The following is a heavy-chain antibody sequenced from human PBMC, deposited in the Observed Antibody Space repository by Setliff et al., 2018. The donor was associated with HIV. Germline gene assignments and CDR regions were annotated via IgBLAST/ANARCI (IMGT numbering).Heavy chain of an antibody. CDR1: GGSFSGYY. CDR3: ARGSRGARASKIDSSGYYLVY. D-gene: IGHD3-22*01. Sequence: SETLSLTCAVYGGSFSGYYWSWIRQPPGKGLEWIGEINHSGSTNYNPSLKSRVTISVDTSKNQFSLKLSSVTAADTAVYYCARGSRGARASKIDSSGYYLVYWGQGTLVTVSS. J-gene: IGHJ4*02. CDR2: INHSGST. V-gene: IGHV4-34*01.